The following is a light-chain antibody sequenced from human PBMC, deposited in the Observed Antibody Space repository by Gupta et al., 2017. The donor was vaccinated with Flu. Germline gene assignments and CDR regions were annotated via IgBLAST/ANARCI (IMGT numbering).Light chain of an antibody. Sequence: QSVVTQPPSASVAPGPRVTISCSGSNSNIGSNTVSWYRQLPGTAPKLLIYSDNQRPSGVPDRFTGSKSGTSASLGIRGLQSEDEADYYCAAWDDNLSAWMFGGGTKLTVL. J-gene: IGLJ3*02. V-gene: IGLV1-44*01. CDR3: AAWDDNLSAWM. CDR1: NSNIGSNT. CDR2: SDN.